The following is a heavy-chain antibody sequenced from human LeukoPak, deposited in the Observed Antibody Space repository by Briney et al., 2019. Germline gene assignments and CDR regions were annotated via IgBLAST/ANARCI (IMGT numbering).Heavy chain of an antibody. CDR3: ARGEYQLPQGN. CDR1: GFTVSSNY. J-gene: IGHJ4*02. CDR2: IYSGGST. D-gene: IGHD2-2*01. V-gene: IGHV3-66*02. Sequence: GGSLRLSCAASGFTVSSNYMSWVRQAPGKGLEWVSVIYSGGSTYYADSVKGRFTISRDNSNNTLYLQMNSLGAEDTAVYYCARGEYQLPQGNLGQGTLVTVSS.